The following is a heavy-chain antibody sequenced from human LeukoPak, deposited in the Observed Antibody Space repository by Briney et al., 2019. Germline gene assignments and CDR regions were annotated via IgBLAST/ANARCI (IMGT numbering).Heavy chain of an antibody. CDR3: ARGGYDILTGYYRYNWFDP. CDR1: GGTFSSYA. D-gene: IGHD3-9*01. J-gene: IGHJ5*02. V-gene: IGHV1-69*01. Sequence: SVKVSCKASGGTFSSYAISWVRQARGQGLEWMGGIIPIFGTANYAQKFQGRVTITADESTSTAYMELSSLRSEDTAVYYCARGGYDILTGYYRYNWFDPWGQGTLVTVSS. CDR2: IIPIFGTA.